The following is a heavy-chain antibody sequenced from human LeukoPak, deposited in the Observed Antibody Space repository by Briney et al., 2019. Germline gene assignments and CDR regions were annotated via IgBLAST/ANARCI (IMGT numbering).Heavy chain of an antibody. J-gene: IGHJ4*01. CDR2: IYSSGST. D-gene: IGHD4-17*01. CDR1: GDSISGYY. V-gene: IGHV4-59*01. CDR3: ARLRNYCDY. Sequence: SESLSLTCTVSGDSISGYYWTWMRQPPGKGLEWIGYIYSSGSTKYNPSLESRLSISIDTSKNQFSLKLSSVTAADTAVYFCARLRNYCDYWGQGTLATVSS.